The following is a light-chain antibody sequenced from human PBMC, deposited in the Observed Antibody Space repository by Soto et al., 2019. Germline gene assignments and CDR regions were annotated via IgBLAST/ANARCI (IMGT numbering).Light chain of an antibody. V-gene: IGKV3-20*01. Sequence: EIVLTQSPGTLSLSPGERATLSCRASQSVSSSYLAWYQQKPGQAPRLLIYGASSRATGIPDRFSGSGYGTDFTLTISRLEPEYFSVYYCQQYGSFSWTFGQGTKVEIK. CDR1: QSVSSSY. CDR3: QQYGSFSWT. CDR2: GAS. J-gene: IGKJ1*01.